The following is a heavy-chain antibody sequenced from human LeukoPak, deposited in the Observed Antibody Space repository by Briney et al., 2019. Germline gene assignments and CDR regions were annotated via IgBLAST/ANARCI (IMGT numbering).Heavy chain of an antibody. CDR2: ISSSSSTI. D-gene: IGHD4-17*01. J-gene: IGHJ4*02. CDR3: ARETTTTVTTSGGVVDY. CDR1: GFTFSSYS. Sequence: GGSLRLSCAASGFTFSSYSMNWVRQAPGKGLEWVSYISSSSSTIYYADSVKGRFTISRDNAKNSLYLQMNSPRAEDTAVYYCARETTTTVTTSGGVVDYWGQGTLVTVSS. V-gene: IGHV3-48*01.